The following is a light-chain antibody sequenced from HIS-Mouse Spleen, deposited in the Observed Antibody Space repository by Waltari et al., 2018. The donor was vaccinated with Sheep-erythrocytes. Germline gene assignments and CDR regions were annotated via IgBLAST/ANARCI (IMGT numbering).Light chain of an antibody. CDR1: SRDVGSYNL. J-gene: IGLJ3*02. V-gene: IGLV2-23*01. Sequence: QSALTQPASMSGSPGQSITISCNGTSRDVGSYNLVSWYQKPPGNAPKLMIYEGSKRPSGVSNRFSGSKSGNTASLTISGLQAEDEADYYCCSYAGSSTPWVFGGGTKLTVL. CDR2: EGS. CDR3: CSYAGSSTPWV.